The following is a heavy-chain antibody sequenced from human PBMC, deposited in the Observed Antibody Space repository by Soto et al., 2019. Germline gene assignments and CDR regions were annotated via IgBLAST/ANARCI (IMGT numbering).Heavy chain of an antibody. CDR3: ARHVETYGDPGPIDY. J-gene: IGHJ4*02. CDR2: IYYSGST. V-gene: IGHV4-59*08. Sequence: SETLSLTCTVSGGSISSYYWSWIRQPPGKGLEWIGYIYYSGSTNYNPSLKSRVTISVDTSKNQFSLKLSSVTAADTAVYYCARHVETYGDPGPIDYWGQGTLVTVSS. D-gene: IGHD4-17*01. CDR1: GGSISSYY.